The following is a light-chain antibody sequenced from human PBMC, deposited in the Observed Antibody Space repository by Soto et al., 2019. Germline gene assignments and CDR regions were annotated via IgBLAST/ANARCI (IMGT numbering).Light chain of an antibody. CDR3: QQRSSWPRLT. CDR2: DAS. Sequence: EIVLTQSPATLSLSPGERATLSCRASQSVSRYLAWYQQTPGQAPRLLIYDASNRATGIPARFSGSGSGTDFTLTISSLEPEDFAVYYCQQRSSWPRLTFGRGTKVEI. V-gene: IGKV3-11*01. J-gene: IGKJ4*01. CDR1: QSVSRY.